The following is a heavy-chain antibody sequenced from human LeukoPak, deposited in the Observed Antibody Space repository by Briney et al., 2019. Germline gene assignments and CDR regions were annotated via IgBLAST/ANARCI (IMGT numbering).Heavy chain of an antibody. V-gene: IGHV3-21*03. D-gene: IGHD3-10*01. Sequence: PGGSLRLSCAASGFTFSSYSMNWVRQAPGKGLEWVSSISSSSSYIYYADSVKGRFTISRDNAKNSLYLQMNSLKTEDTAVYYCTTHPTVWFGELSWGQGTLVTVSS. J-gene: IGHJ4*02. CDR1: GFTFSSYS. CDR2: ISSSSSYI. CDR3: TTHPTVWFGELS.